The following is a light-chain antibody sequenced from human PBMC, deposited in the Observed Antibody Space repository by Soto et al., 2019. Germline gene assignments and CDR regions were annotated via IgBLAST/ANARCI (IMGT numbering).Light chain of an antibody. J-gene: IGKJ1*01. V-gene: IGKV3-20*01. CDR1: QSVSSTY. Sequence: EIVLTQSPGTLSLSAGERATLSCRASQSVSSTYLAWYQQKPGQPPRLLIYGASTRATGIPDRFSGSGSGTDFTLTISRLEPEDFAVFYCQQYGSSPRTFGQGTKVDIK. CDR2: GAS. CDR3: QQYGSSPRT.